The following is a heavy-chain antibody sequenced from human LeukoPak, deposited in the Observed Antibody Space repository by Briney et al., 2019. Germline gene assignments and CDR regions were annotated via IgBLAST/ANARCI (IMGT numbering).Heavy chain of an antibody. Sequence: PGGSLRLSCAASGFTFINAWMAWVRQGPGKGLEWVATINKDGTEKYYVDSVKGRFTISRDNAKNSLYLQMNSLRAEDTAVYYCARDRLAPYSGSYGRAFDIWSQGTMVTVSS. V-gene: IGHV3-7*01. D-gene: IGHD1-26*01. CDR1: GFTFINAW. CDR2: INKDGTEK. CDR3: ARDRLAPYSGSYGRAFDI. J-gene: IGHJ3*02.